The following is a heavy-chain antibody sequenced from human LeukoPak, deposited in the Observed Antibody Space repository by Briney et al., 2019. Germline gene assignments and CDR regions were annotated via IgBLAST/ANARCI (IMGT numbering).Heavy chain of an antibody. V-gene: IGHV3-48*03. D-gene: IGHD2-2*01. J-gene: IGHJ5*02. Sequence: GGSLRLSCAASGFTFSNYEMNWVRQAPGKGLEWISYISSSGSTVYYADSVKGRFTISRDNAKNSLYLQMNSLRAEDTALYYCAPRPRYCSSTSCPWGQGTLVTVSS. CDR2: ISSSGSTV. CDR3: APRPRYCSSTSCP. CDR1: GFTFSNYE.